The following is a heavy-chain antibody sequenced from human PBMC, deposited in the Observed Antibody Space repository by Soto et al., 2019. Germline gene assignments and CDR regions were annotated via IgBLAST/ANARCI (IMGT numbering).Heavy chain of an antibody. D-gene: IGHD1-26*01. Sequence: QVQLVESGGGVVQPGRSLRLSCAASGFTFSSYAMHWVRQAPGKGLEWVAVISYDGSNKYYADSVKGRFTISRDNSKNTLYLQMNSLRAEDTAVYYCARARPGEWVLLFDYWGQGTLVTVSS. J-gene: IGHJ4*02. CDR1: GFTFSSYA. V-gene: IGHV3-30-3*01. CDR3: ARARPGEWVLLFDY. CDR2: ISYDGSNK.